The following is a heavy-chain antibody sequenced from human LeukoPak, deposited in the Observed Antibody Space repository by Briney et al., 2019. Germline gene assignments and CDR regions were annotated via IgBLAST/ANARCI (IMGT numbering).Heavy chain of an antibody. CDR2: INPSGGST. D-gene: IGHD3-3*02. CDR1: GGIFSSYA. Sequence: GASVKVSCKASGGIFSSYAISWVRQAPGQGLEWMGIINPSGGSTSYAQKFQGRVTMTRDTSTSTVYMELSSLRSEDTAVYYCARECPGTFLEWLLDYWGLGTLVTVSS. J-gene: IGHJ4*02. CDR3: ARECPGTFLEWLLDY. V-gene: IGHV1-46*01.